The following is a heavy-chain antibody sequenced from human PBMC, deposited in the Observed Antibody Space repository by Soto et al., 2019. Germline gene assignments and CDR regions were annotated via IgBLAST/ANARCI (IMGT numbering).Heavy chain of an antibody. CDR1: GDSVGSRTSY. J-gene: IGHJ4*02. D-gene: IGHD5-12*01. CDR3: AMAANSRYFDS. V-gene: IGHV4-61*01. Sequence: QVQLQESGPGLVKPSETLSLTCTVSGDSVGSRTSYWSWIRQPPGKGLEWIGYVANSGTTNYNPSLKSRVTLSLDTSNNRSSLKLASGTAADTAVYYCAMAANSRYFDSWGQGVLFTVSS. CDR2: VANSGTT.